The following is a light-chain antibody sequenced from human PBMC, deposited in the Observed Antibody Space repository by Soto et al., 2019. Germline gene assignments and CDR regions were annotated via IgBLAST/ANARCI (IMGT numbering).Light chain of an antibody. CDR2: EVS. Sequence: QSALTQPASVSGTLGQSITISCTGTSSDVGGYNYVSWYQQHPDKAPKLIISEVSDRPSGVSHRFSGSKTGNTASLTISGLLAEDEADYYCSSYAVNRTDVFGSGTKLTVL. V-gene: IGLV2-14*01. CDR1: SSDVGGYNY. CDR3: SSYAVNRTDV. J-gene: IGLJ6*01.